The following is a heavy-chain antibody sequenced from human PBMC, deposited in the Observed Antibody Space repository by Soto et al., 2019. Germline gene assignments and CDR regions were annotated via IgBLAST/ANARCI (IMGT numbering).Heavy chain of an antibody. CDR1: GYTFTGHY. V-gene: IGHV1-2*02. D-gene: IGHD6-13*01. Sequence: ASVKVSCKASGYTFTGHYMHWVRQAPGQGPEWMGWINPNSGGTNYAQKFQGRVSMTRDTSISTAYMEPSRLRSDDTAVYYCAREYSSTWYPFDYWGQGTLVTVSS. J-gene: IGHJ4*02. CDR2: INPNSGGT. CDR3: AREYSSTWYPFDY.